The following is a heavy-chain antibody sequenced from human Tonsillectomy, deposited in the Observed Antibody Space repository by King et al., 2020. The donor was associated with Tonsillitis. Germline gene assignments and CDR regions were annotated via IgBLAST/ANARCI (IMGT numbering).Heavy chain of an antibody. CDR1: GFTFSTYD. J-gene: IGHJ3*02. CDR3: ARDLWWDKNWRGRYGAFDI. Sequence: VQLVESGGGVVQPGRSLRLSCTASGFTFSTYDMHWVRQAPGKGLEWVAVIWYDGSNKYYADSVKGRFTISRDNSKNTLFLQMNSLRAEDTAVYYCARDLWWDKNWRGRYGAFDIWAKGQWSPSLQ. D-gene: IGHD1-26*01. CDR2: IWYDGSNK. V-gene: IGHV3-33*01.